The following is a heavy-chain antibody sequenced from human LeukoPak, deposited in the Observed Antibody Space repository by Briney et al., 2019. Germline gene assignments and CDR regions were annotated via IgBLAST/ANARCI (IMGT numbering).Heavy chain of an antibody. J-gene: IGHJ3*02. CDR3: ARISLDAFDI. CDR1: GFTFSSYW. Sequence: GGSQRLSCVASGFTFSSYWMTWVRQAPGKGLEWVANIKQGGSEKYYVDYVKGRFTISRDNAKNSLYLQMNSLRAEDTAVYHCARISLDAFDIWGQGTMVTVSS. CDR2: IKQGGSEK. V-gene: IGHV3-7*04.